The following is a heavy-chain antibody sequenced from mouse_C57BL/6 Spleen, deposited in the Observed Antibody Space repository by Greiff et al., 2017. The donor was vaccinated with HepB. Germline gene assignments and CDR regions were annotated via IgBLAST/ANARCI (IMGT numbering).Heavy chain of an antibody. Sequence: VQLQQSGAELVRPGASVKLSCTASGFNIKDDYMHWVKQRPEQGLEWIGWIDPENGDTEYASKFQGKATITADTSSNTAYLQLSSLTSEDTAVYYCTTEENFYFDYWGQGTTLTVSS. CDR1: GFNIKDDY. J-gene: IGHJ2*01. CDR2: IDPENGDT. CDR3: TTEENFYFDY. V-gene: IGHV14-4*01.